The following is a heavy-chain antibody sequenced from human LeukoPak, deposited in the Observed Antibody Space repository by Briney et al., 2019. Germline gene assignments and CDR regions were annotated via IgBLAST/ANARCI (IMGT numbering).Heavy chain of an antibody. D-gene: IGHD5-18*01. Sequence: GVSLRLSCAASGFTFSSYAMSWVRQAPGKGLEWVSAISGSGGSTYYADSVKGRFTISRDNSKNTLYLQMNSLRAEDTAVYYCAKRAGDTATVALPYYFDYWGQGTLVTVSS. CDR3: AKRAGDTATVALPYYFDY. V-gene: IGHV3-23*01. CDR2: ISGSGGST. CDR1: GFTFSSYA. J-gene: IGHJ4*02.